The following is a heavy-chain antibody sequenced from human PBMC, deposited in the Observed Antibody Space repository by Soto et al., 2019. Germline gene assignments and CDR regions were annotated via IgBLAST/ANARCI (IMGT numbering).Heavy chain of an antibody. CDR3: ARVRVGGDSRGLYNWFDP. CDR2: ISYSGST. D-gene: IGHD2-8*02. V-gene: IGHV4-31*01. CDR1: GGSVSSGGYY. J-gene: IGHJ5*02. Sequence: QVQLQESGPGLVKPSQTLSLTCTVSGGSVSSGGYYWSWIRQHPGKGLEWIGYISYSGSTYYNPSLKSPVTISVDTSKNQFSLKLSSVTAADTAVYYCARVRVGGDSRGLYNWFDPWGQGTLVTVSS.